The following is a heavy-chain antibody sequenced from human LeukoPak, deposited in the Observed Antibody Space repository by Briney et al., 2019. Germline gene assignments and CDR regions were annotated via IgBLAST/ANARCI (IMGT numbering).Heavy chain of an antibody. CDR1: GFTFSSYA. CDR3: ARKAGISAAGNYFDY. J-gene: IGHJ4*02. V-gene: IGHV3-74*01. Sequence: GGSLRLSCSASGFTFSSYAMHWVRQAPGKGLVWVSRVNSDGNTTRYADSVKGRFTISRDNAKNTVYLQMNRLTAEDTAVYYCARKAGISAAGNYFDYWGQGTLVTVSS. D-gene: IGHD6-13*01. CDR2: VNSDGNTT.